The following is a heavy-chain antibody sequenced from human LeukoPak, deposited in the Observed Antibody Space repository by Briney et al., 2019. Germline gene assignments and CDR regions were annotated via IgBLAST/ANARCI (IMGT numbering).Heavy chain of an antibody. CDR2: IYHSGST. D-gene: IGHD1-26*01. Sequence: PSETLSLTCTVSGGSISSGGYYWSWIRQPPGKGLEWIGYIYHSGSTYYNPSLKSRVTISVDRSKNQFSLKLSSVTAADTAVYYCARDPGEWELLSNDYWGQGTLVTVSS. CDR1: GGSISSGGYY. CDR3: ARDPGEWELLSNDY. J-gene: IGHJ4*02. V-gene: IGHV4-30-2*01.